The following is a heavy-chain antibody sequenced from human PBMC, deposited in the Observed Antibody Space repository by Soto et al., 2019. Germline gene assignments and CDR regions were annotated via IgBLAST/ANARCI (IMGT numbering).Heavy chain of an antibody. CDR2: ISYAGSNK. J-gene: IGHJ5*02. CDR3: ARDNCISTSCYRLYNWFDP. Sequence: QVHLVESGGGVVQPGRSLRLSCAASGFTFTSYGMHWVLQAPGKGLEGVAVISYAGSNKYYADSVKGRFTISRDNSKHTLYLQMNSLRAEDTAVYYCARDNCISTSCYRLYNWFDPWGQGTLVTVSS. CDR1: GFTFTSYG. V-gene: IGHV3-30*03. D-gene: IGHD2-2*01.